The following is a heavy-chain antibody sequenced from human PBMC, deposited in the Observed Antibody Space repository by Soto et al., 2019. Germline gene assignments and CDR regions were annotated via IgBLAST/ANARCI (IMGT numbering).Heavy chain of an antibody. CDR1: GYSFMKYG. J-gene: IGHJ4*02. Sequence: GASLKVSCKGFGYSFMKYGINWVRQAPGQGLEWVGWISPYGGYTHSAQKFHGRLTLTTDTAASTAYMELRILRSADTALYYCAREASVLIPAAQPSRFDSWGQGTLVTVSS. D-gene: IGHD2-2*01. CDR3: AREASVLIPAAQPSRFDS. V-gene: IGHV1-18*01. CDR2: ISPYGGYT.